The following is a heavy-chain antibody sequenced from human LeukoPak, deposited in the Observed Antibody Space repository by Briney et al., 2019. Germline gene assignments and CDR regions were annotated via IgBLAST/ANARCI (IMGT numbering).Heavy chain of an antibody. CDR1: GYTFTGYY. V-gene: IGHV1-2*06. D-gene: IGHD3-22*01. Sequence: ASVKVSCKASGYTFTGYYMHWVRQAPGQGLEWMGRISPNSGGTNYAQKFQGRVTMTRDTSISTAYMELSRLRSDDTAVYYCASTYHYDSSGPMRYYYMDVWGKGTTVTVSS. J-gene: IGHJ6*03. CDR3: ASTYHYDSSGPMRYYYMDV. CDR2: ISPNSGGT.